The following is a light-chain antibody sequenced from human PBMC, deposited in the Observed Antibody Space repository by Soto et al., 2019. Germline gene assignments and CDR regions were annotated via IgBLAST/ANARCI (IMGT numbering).Light chain of an antibody. CDR1: SRDVGGSKY. CDR2: EVS. CDR3: SSKTSSGTLYV. Sequence: QSVLTQPASVSGSPGQSITISCTGSSRDVGGSKYVSWYQQHPGKAPRLIIFEVSYRPPGVSNRFSGSKSGNTASLTVSGLQAEDEADYYCSSKTSSGTLYVFGTGTKLTFL. V-gene: IGLV2-14*01. J-gene: IGLJ1*01.